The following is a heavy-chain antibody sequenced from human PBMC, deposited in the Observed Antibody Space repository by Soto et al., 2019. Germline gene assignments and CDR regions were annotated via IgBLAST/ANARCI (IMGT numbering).Heavy chain of an antibody. J-gene: IGHJ6*02. CDR3: ASPSSGYSYPYYYYGMDV. V-gene: IGHV1-2*02. Sequence: ASVKVSCKASGYTFTGYYMHWVRQAPGQGLEWMGRINPNSGGTNYAQKFQGRVTMTRDTSISTAYMELSRLRSDDTAVYYCASPSSGYSYPYYYYGMDVWGQGTTVTVSS. CDR1: GYTFTGYY. D-gene: IGHD5-18*01. CDR2: INPNSGGT.